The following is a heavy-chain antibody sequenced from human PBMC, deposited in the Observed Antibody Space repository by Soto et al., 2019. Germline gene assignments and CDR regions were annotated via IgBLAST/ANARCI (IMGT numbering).Heavy chain of an antibody. J-gene: IGHJ4*02. Sequence: ASVKVSCKASGYTFTGYYMHWVRQAPGQGLEWMGWINPNSGGTNYAQKFQGRVTMTRDTSISTAYMKLSRLRSDDTAVYYCATQKTHYDILTGYSNWGQGTLVTVSS. CDR1: GYTFTGYY. D-gene: IGHD3-9*01. CDR3: ATQKTHYDILTGYSN. V-gene: IGHV1-2*02. CDR2: INPNSGGT.